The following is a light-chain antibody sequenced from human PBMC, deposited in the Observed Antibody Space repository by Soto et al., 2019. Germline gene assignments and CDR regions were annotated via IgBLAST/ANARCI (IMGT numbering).Light chain of an antibody. J-gene: IGLJ1*01. Sequence: QSALTQPASVSGSPGQSITISCTGTSSDVGGYDYVSWYQLHPGKAPKLMVFEVSNRPSGVSYCFSGSKSGNTASLTISGLQAEDEADYFCSSYSISTAYLFGTGTKVTVX. CDR1: SSDVGGYDY. CDR2: EVS. CDR3: SSYSISTAYL. V-gene: IGLV2-14*01.